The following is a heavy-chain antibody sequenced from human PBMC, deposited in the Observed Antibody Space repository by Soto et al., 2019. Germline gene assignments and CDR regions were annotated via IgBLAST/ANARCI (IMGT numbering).Heavy chain of an antibody. Sequence: GGSLRLSCAASGFTFSSYWMSWVRQAPGKGLEWVANIKQDGSEKYYVDSVKGRFTISRDNAKNSLYLQMNSLRAEDTAVYYCARVAGYCSGGSCLNNWFDPWGQGTLVTVSS. CDR1: GFTFSSYW. CDR3: ARVAGYCSGGSCLNNWFDP. CDR2: IKQDGSEK. V-gene: IGHV3-7*01. D-gene: IGHD2-15*01. J-gene: IGHJ5*02.